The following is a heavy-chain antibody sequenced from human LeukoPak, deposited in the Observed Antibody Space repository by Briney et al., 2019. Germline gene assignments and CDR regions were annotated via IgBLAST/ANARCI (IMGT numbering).Heavy chain of an antibody. CDR3: ARDAVVRTHYYGSGSYPFYY. CDR1: GYTFTSYG. V-gene: IGHV1-18*04. D-gene: IGHD3-10*01. J-gene: IGHJ4*02. Sequence: ASVKVSCKASGYTFTSYGISWVRQAPGQGLEWMGWISAYNGNTNYARKLQGRVTMATDTSTSTAYMELRSLRSDDTAVYYCARDAVVRTHYYGSGSYPFYYWGQGTLVTVSS. CDR2: ISAYNGNT.